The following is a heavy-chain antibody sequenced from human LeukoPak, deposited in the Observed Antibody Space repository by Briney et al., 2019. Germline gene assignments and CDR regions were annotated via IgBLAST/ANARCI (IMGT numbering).Heavy chain of an antibody. V-gene: IGHV3-49*04. CDR1: GFTFGDYA. Sequence: PGGSLRLSCTASGFTFGDYAMSWVRHAPGKGLEWVGFIRSKAYGGTTEYAASVKGRFTISRDDSKSIAYLQMNSLKTEDTAVYYCTRGGRGAVVPAAIAYWGQGTLVTVSS. CDR2: IRSKAYGGTT. J-gene: IGHJ4*02. CDR3: TRGGRGAVVPAAIAY. D-gene: IGHD2-2*01.